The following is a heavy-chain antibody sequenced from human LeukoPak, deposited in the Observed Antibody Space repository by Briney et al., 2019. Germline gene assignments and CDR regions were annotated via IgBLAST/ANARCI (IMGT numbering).Heavy chain of an antibody. Sequence: PSETLSLTCTVSGGSISSYYWSWIRQPPGKGLEWIGFIYYSGSTNYNPSLKSRVTISVDRSKNQFSLKLSSVAAADTAVYYCARDIKVINPNNWLDPWGQGTLVTVSS. CDR2: IYYSGST. V-gene: IGHV4-59*12. J-gene: IGHJ5*02. CDR3: ARDIKVINPNNWLDP. D-gene: IGHD2-21*01. CDR1: GGSISSYY.